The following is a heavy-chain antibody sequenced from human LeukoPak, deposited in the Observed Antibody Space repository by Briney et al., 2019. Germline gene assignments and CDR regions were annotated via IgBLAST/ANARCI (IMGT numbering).Heavy chain of an antibody. CDR1: GYNFPGYW. Sequence: GASVKISCKGSGYNFPGYWIGWVRQKPGKGLEWMGVIYPGDSDIRYSPLFQGQVIISADKSIRTAYLQWNNLKASDTAMYYCARPPDGYCSGAGCSFEYWGQGTLLTVSS. V-gene: IGHV5-51*01. J-gene: IGHJ4*02. D-gene: IGHD2-15*01. CDR3: ARPPDGYCSGAGCSFEY. CDR2: IYPGDSDI.